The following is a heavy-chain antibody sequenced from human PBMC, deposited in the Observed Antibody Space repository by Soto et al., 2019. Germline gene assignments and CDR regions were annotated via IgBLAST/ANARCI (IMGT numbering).Heavy chain of an antibody. D-gene: IGHD3-9*01. Sequence: SETLSLTCTVSGGSISSYYWSWIRQPPGKGLEWIGYIYYSGSTNYNPSLKSRVTISVDTSKNQFSLKLSSVTAADTAVYYCARGYYDILTGWAFDPWGQGTLVTVSS. V-gene: IGHV4-59*01. J-gene: IGHJ5*02. CDR2: IYYSGST. CDR3: ARGYYDILTGWAFDP. CDR1: GGSISSYY.